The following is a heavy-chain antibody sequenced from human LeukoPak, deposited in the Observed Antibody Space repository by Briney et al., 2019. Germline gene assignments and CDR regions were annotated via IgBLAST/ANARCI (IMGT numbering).Heavy chain of an antibody. CDR3: ATRNSGSYSI. CDR2: TYYRFKWYT. CDR1: GDNVSTNTAA. D-gene: IGHD1-26*01. J-gene: IGHJ3*02. Sequence: SQTLSLTCVISGDNVSTNTAAWSWIRQSPSRGLEWLGRTYYRFKWYTDYAVTMRSRITIDADTSRNQFSLKLSSVTAADTAVYYCATRNSGSYSIWGQGTMVTVSS. V-gene: IGHV6-1*01.